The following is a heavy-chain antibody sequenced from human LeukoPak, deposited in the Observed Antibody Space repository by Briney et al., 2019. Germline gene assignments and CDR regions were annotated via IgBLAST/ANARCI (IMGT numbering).Heavy chain of an antibody. CDR2: LSSSSSYI. D-gene: IGHD3-3*01. CDR3: ARYYDLLSGYTRPFDC. V-gene: IGHV3-21*01. J-gene: IGHJ4*02. CDR1: GFNFNSYS. Sequence: GGSLRLSCAASGFNFNSYSMNWVRQAPGKGLEWVSSLSSSSSYIYYADSVKGRFTISRDNAKNSLYLQMDSLGAEDTAVYYCARYYDLLSGYTRPFDCWGQGTLVTVSS.